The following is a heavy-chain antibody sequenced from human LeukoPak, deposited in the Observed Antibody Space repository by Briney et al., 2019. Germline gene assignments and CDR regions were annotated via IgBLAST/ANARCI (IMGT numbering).Heavy chain of an antibody. CDR1: GYTFTSYS. Sequence: PGGSLRLSCAASGYTFTSYSMSWVRQAPGKGLEWVSAISGSGGSTYYADSVKGRFTISRDNSKNTLYLQMNSLRAEDTAVYYCAKDLAIAAAGPGCWGQGTLVTVSS. D-gene: IGHD6-13*01. CDR3: AKDLAIAAAGPGC. V-gene: IGHV3-23*01. CDR2: ISGSGGST. J-gene: IGHJ4*02.